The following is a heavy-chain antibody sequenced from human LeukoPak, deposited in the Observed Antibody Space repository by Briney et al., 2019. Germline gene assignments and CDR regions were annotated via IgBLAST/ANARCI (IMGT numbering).Heavy chain of an antibody. Sequence: GGSLRLSCAASGFTFSSYGMHWVRQAPGKGLEWVAVISYDGSNKYYADSVKGRFTISRDNAKNSLYLQMNSLRAEDTAVYYCARVEMRDYWGQGTLVTVSS. CDR1: GFTFSSYG. CDR2: ISYDGSNK. CDR3: ARVEMRDY. J-gene: IGHJ4*02. V-gene: IGHV3-30*03.